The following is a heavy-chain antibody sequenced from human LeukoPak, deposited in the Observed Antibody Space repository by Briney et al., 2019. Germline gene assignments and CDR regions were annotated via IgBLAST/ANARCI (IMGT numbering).Heavy chain of an antibody. CDR1: GXXXXXXA. CDR3: AKVGFSEMEWLLYSDH. Sequence: GGSLRLSCAAXGXXXXXXAXXXXXXAXGXXLXXVXXXXGXXGHXYYAXSXKGRFTIXRXNSKNTLYLQMNSLRAEDTAVYXCAKVGFSEMEWLLYSDHWGQGTLVTVSS. CDR2: XXGXXGHX. V-gene: IGHV3-23*01. D-gene: IGHD3-3*01. J-gene: IGHJ4*02.